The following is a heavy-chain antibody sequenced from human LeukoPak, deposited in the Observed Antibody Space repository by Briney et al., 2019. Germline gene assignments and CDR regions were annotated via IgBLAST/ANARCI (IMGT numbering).Heavy chain of an antibody. J-gene: IGHJ4*01. Sequence: GASVKVSCKASGGTFSSYAISWVRQAPGQGLEWMGWISAYNGNTNYAQKLQGRVTMTQDPSTSTANMELRSLRSDDQAVYYCERDRRYYNGSGSSRALNYWGQKGLVTVSS. CDR1: GGTFSSYA. CDR2: ISAYNGNT. CDR3: ERDRRYYNGSGSSRALNY. D-gene: IGHD3-10*01. V-gene: IGHV1-18*01.